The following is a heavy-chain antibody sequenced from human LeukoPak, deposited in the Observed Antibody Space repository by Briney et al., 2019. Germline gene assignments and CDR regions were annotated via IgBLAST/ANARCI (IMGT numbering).Heavy chain of an antibody. J-gene: IGHJ4*02. V-gene: IGHV5-51*01. CDR2: IYPGDSDT. Sequence: GESLKISCKGSGYSFTSYWIGWVRQMPGKGLEWMGIIYPGDSDTRYSPSFQGQVTISADKSISTAYLQWSSLNTSDTAMYYCARYSSGWYGTLDYWGQGTLVTVSS. CDR3: ARYSSGWYGTLDY. D-gene: IGHD6-19*01. CDR1: GYSFTSYW.